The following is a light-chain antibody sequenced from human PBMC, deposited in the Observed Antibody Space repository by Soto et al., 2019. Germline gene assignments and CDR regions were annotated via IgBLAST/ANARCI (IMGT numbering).Light chain of an antibody. J-gene: IGKJ5*01. Sequence: EIALTQSPGTLSLSPGERATLSCRASQSVGSNYLAWYQQKPGQAPRLLIYGASSRATGVPDRFSGSGSGTDFTLTISRLEPEDFGVYYCQQYGSSITFGQGTRLEIK. CDR2: GAS. CDR3: QQYGSSIT. V-gene: IGKV3-20*01. CDR1: QSVGSNY.